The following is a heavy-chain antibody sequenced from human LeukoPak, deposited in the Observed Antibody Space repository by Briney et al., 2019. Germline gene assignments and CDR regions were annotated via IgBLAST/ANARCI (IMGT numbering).Heavy chain of an antibody. CDR2: INSDGSST. CDR3: ARDYYHSVDY. CDR1: GFTFSDYY. J-gene: IGHJ4*02. Sequence: GGSLRLSCAASGFTFSDYYMSWIRQAPGKGLVWVSLINSDGSSTTYADSVKSRFTISRDNAKNTLHLQMNSLRTEDTAVYYCARDYYHSVDYWGQGTLVTVSS. D-gene: IGHD3-10*01. V-gene: IGHV3-74*01.